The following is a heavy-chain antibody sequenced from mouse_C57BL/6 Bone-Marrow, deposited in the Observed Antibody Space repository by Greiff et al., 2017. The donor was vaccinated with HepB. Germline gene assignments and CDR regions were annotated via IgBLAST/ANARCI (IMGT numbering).Heavy chain of an antibody. D-gene: IGHD2-3*01. CDR2: IYPGDGDT. Sequence: QVQLKESGPELVKPGASVKISCKASGYAFSSSWMNWVKQRPGKGLEWIGRIYPGDGDTNYNGKFKGKATLTADKSSSTAYMQLSSLTSEDSAVYFCAYDGYCFFAYWGQGTLVTVSA. J-gene: IGHJ3*01. V-gene: IGHV1-82*01. CDR3: AYDGYCFFAY. CDR1: GYAFSSSW.